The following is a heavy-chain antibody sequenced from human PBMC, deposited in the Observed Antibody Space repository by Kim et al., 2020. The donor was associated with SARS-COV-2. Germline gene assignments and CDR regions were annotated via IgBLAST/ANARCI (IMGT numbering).Heavy chain of an antibody. Sequence: SETLSLTCAVSGASISSNKWWSWVRQSPGKGLEWIGEIHYSGTTKYNPSLKSRATISADKSKNEFSLKLSRATAADTAVYYCARGIGYSYGQYYFDYWGQETLVTVSS. CDR2: IHYSGTT. CDR1: GASISSNKW. CDR3: ARGIGYSYGQYYFDY. V-gene: IGHV4-4*02. J-gene: IGHJ4*02. D-gene: IGHD5-18*01.